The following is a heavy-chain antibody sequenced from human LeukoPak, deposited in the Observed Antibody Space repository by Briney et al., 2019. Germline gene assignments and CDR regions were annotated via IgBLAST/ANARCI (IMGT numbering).Heavy chain of an antibody. J-gene: IGHJ6*03. CDR3: ARGYSSGWYYYYMDV. CDR2: INPNSGGT. D-gene: IGHD6-19*01. V-gene: IGHV1-2*02. CDR1: GYTFTGYY. Sequence: GSVNVSCKASGYTFTGYYMHWVRQAPGQGLEWMGWINPNSGGTNYAETLKGRVTITRDTSISTAYMELSRLRSDDTAVYYCARGYSSGWYYYYMDVWGKGTTVTVSS.